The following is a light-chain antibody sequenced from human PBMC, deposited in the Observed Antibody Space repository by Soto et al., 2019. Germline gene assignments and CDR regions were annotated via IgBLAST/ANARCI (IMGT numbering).Light chain of an antibody. CDR3: QQSYSTSWT. Sequence: DIQMTQSPSSLSVSVGYRAPVTWRASQSITSYLNWYQQKPGKAPKLLIYAASSLHSGVPSRFSGSGSATDFTLTISSLQPEDFATYYCQQSYSTSWTFGQGTKADIK. J-gene: IGKJ1*01. V-gene: IGKV1-39*01. CDR1: QSITSY. CDR2: AAS.